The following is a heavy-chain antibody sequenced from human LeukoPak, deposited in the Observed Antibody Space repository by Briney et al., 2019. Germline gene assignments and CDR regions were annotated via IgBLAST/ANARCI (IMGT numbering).Heavy chain of an antibody. CDR3: VRCYYDSSDNPLFDY. V-gene: IGHV6-1*01. J-gene: IGHJ4*02. Sequence: SQTLSLTCAISGDSVSSNSAAWNWIRQSPSRGLEWLGRAYYRSKWYNDYAVSVKSRITINPDTSKNQFSLQLKSVTAEDTAVYYCVRCYYDSSDNPLFDYWGQGTLVTVSS. CDR2: AYYRSKWYN. CDR1: GDSVSSNSAA. D-gene: IGHD3-22*01.